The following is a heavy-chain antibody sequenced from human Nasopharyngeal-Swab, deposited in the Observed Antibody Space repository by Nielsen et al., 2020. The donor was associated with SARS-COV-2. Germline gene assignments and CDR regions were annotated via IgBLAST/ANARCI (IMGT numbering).Heavy chain of an antibody. CDR3: ARSLNIVVVVAAKDYYYYGMDV. V-gene: IGHV1-46*01. D-gene: IGHD2-15*01. CDR1: GYTFTSYY. Sequence: ASVKVSCKASGYTFTSYYMHWVRQAPGQGLEWMGIINPSGGSTSYAQKFQGRVTMTRDTSTSTVYMELSSLRSEDTAVYYCARSLNIVVVVAAKDYYYYGMDVWGKGTTVTVSS. J-gene: IGHJ6*04. CDR2: INPSGGST.